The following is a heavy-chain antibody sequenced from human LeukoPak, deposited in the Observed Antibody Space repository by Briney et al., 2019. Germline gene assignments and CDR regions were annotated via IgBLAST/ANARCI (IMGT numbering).Heavy chain of an antibody. CDR1: GFTFSSYG. D-gene: IGHD3-22*01. CDR3: ANSIPASGYYYDSSGPDY. V-gene: IGHV3-30*02. CDR2: IRYDGSNK. Sequence: GGSLRLSCAASGFTFSSYGMHWVRQAPGKGLEWVAFIRYDGSNKYYADSVKGRFTISRDNSKNTLYLQMSSLRAEDTAVYYCANSIPASGYYYDSSGPDYWGQGTLVTVSS. J-gene: IGHJ4*02.